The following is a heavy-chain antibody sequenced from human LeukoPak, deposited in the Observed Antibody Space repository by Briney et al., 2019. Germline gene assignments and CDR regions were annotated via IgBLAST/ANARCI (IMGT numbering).Heavy chain of an antibody. CDR3: ARRAYDFWSGYYKYYYYYMDV. CDR1: GYTFTSYD. V-gene: IGHV1-8*03. CDR2: MNPNSGNT. D-gene: IGHD3-3*01. Sequence: ASVKVSCKASGYTFTSYDINWVRQATGQGLEWMGWMNPNSGNTGYAQKFQGRVTITRNTSISTAYMELSSLRSEDTDVYYCARRAYDFWSGYYKYYYYYMDVWGKGTTVTVSS. J-gene: IGHJ6*03.